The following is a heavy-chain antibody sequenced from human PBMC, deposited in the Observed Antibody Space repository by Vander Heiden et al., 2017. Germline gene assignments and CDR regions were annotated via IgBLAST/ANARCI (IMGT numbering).Heavy chain of an antibody. CDR3: ARIGYSSSSLDY. CDR2: INQDGSIT. D-gene: IGHD6-6*01. CDR1: GSTFSNYW. Sequence: EVQLVESGGDLVQPGGSLRLSCAPSGSTFSNYWMTWVRQAPGKGLEWVANINQDGSITYYLDSMKGRFIISRDNSKSSLYLQLNSLRAEDTAIYYCARIGYSSSSLDYWGQGTLVTVSS. V-gene: IGHV3-7*01. J-gene: IGHJ4*02.